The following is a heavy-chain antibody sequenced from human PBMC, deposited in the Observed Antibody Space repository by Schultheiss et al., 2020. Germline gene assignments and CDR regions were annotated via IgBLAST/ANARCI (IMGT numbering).Heavy chain of an antibody. V-gene: IGHV4-39*07. CDR1: GGSISSSSYY. J-gene: IGHJ5*02. Sequence: SETLSLTCTVSGGSISSSSYYWGWIRQPPGKGLEWIGYIYYSGSTYYNPSLKSRVTISVDTSKNQFSLKLSSVTAADTAVYYCARVTTNGGWFDPWGQGTLVTVSA. D-gene: IGHD4-11*01. CDR2: IYYSGST. CDR3: ARVTTNGGWFDP.